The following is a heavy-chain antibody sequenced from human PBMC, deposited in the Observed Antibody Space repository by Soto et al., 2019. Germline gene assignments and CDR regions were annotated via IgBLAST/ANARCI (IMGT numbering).Heavy chain of an antibody. J-gene: IGHJ4*02. Sequence: SETLSLTCAVYGGSFSGYYWSWIRQPPGKGLEWIGEINHSGSTNYNPSLKSRVTISVDTSKNQFSLKLSSVTAADTAVYYCARGMRYYDSSGYYDFDYWGQGTLVTVSS. V-gene: IGHV4-34*01. D-gene: IGHD3-22*01. CDR2: INHSGST. CDR1: GGSFSGYY. CDR3: ARGMRYYDSSGYYDFDY.